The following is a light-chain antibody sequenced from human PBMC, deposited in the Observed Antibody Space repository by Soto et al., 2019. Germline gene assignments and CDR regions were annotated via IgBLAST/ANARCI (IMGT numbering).Light chain of an antibody. CDR1: QAPGGF. J-gene: IGKJ2*01. CDR2: DSS. V-gene: IGKV1-5*01. CDR3: LQYDSYPYS. Sequence: DIQVTQSPSTLSASVGDRVTITCRASQAPGGFVAWFQQKPGKAPKLLIYDSSTLQTGVPRRFSGSRAGTEFSLTISGLQPDDYASYFCLQYDSYPYSFGQGTKVEIK.